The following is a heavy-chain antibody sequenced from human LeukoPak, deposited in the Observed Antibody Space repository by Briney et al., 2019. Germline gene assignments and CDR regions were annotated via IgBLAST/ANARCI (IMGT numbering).Heavy chain of an antibody. D-gene: IGHD1-26*01. J-gene: IGHJ4*02. V-gene: IGHV4-31*03. Sequence: SQTLSLTCTVSGGSFSSGGYYWSWIRQHPGKGLEWIGYIFYSGTTYDNPSLKSRVIISVDASKNQFSLRLSSVTAADTAVYYCARDLGGPGKIDYWGQGTLVTVSS. CDR3: ARDLGGPGKIDY. CDR1: GGSFSSGGYY. CDR2: IFYSGTT.